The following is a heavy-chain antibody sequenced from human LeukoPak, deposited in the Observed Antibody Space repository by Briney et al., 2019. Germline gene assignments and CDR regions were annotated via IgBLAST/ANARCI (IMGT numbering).Heavy chain of an antibody. CDR1: GFTFRSYD. Sequence: GGSLRLSCAVSGFTFRSYDMSWVRQAPGKGLEWVSGISGSGESTYYANSVKGRFTISRDTSKTALYLHMNSLRVEDTAVYYCAKVGQNYHILTYYFDYWGQGTLVTVSS. CDR3: AKVGQNYHILTYYFDY. CDR2: ISGSGEST. D-gene: IGHD3-9*01. V-gene: IGHV3-23*01. J-gene: IGHJ4*02.